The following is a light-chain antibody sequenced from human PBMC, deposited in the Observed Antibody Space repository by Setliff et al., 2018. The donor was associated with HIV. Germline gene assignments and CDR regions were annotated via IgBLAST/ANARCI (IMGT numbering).Light chain of an antibody. J-gene: IGLJ1*01. CDR1: NNNLGSYNL. CDR3: CSFAGSNIPYV. V-gene: IGLV2-23*01. Sequence: QSVLTQPASVSGSPGHSITISCTGSNNNLGSYNLVSWYQQLPGKALKLLIYKDNKRPSGISNRFSGSKSGYTASLTISGLQADDEADYYCCSFAGSNIPYVFGTGTKVTVL. CDR2: KDN.